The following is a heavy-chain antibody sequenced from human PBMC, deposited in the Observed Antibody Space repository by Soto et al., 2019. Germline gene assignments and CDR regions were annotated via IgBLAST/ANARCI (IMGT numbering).Heavy chain of an antibody. J-gene: IGHJ3*02. D-gene: IGHD3-22*01. CDR2: IYYSGST. CDR1: GGSISSYY. Sequence: SETLSLTCTVFGGSISSYYWSWIRQPPGKGLEGIGYIYYSGSTNYNPSLKSRVTISVDTSKNQFSLKLSSVTAADTAVYYCARDWVNDSSGYYYGAAFDIWGQGTMVTVSS. V-gene: IGHV4-59*01. CDR3: ARDWVNDSSGYYYGAAFDI.